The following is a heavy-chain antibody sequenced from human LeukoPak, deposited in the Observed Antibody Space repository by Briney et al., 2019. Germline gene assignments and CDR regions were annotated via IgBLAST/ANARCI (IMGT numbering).Heavy chain of an antibody. J-gene: IGHJ4*02. CDR2: IYTSGST. Sequence: SETLSLTCTVSGGSISSYYWSWIRQPAGKGLEWIGRIYTSGSTNYNPSLKSRVTISVDTSKNQFSLKLSSVTAADTAVYYCARTDTRSGGVYFDYWGQGTLVTVSS. CDR1: GGSISSYY. CDR3: ARTDTRSGGVYFDY. V-gene: IGHV4-4*07. D-gene: IGHD1-14*01.